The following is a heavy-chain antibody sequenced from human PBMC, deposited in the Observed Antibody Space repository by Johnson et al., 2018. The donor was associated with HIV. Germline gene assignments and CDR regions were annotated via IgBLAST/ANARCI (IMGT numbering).Heavy chain of an antibody. D-gene: IGHD6-19*01. CDR3: AKDIGGWAGAQGAFDI. CDR2: IYSGGST. CDR1: GFTFSSYA. J-gene: IGHJ3*02. V-gene: IGHV3-23*03. Sequence: EVQLVESGGGLVQPGGSLRLSCAASGFTFSSYAMSWVRQAPGKGLEWVSVIYSGGSTYYADSVKGRFTISRDNAKNSLYLQMNSLRAEDTALYYCAKDIGGWAGAQGAFDIWGQGTMVTVSS.